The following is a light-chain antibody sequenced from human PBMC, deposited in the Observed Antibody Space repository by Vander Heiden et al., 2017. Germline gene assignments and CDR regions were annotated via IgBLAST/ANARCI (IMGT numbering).Light chain of an antibody. Sequence: EIVMTQSPATLSVSPGERATLSCRASQSVSSYVAWYQQKPGQPPRLLIYGASTRATGIPARFSGSGSGTEFTLTISSRQSEDFAVYYCQQYNDWPPSTFGQGTKLEI. CDR2: GAS. J-gene: IGKJ2*02. CDR3: QQYNDWPPST. CDR1: QSVSSY. V-gene: IGKV3-15*01.